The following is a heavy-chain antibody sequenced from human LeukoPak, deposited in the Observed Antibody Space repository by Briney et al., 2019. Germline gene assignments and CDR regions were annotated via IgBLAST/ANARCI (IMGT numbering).Heavy chain of an antibody. Sequence: SETLSLTCTVSGGSISSGGYYWSWIRQHPGKGLEWIGYIYYSGSTYYNPSLKSRVTISVDTSKNQSSLKLSSVTAADTAVYYCARLPGIAVVNDAFDIWGQGTMVTVSS. CDR1: GGSISSGGYY. CDR3: ARLPGIAVVNDAFDI. CDR2: IYYSGST. J-gene: IGHJ3*02. D-gene: IGHD6-19*01. V-gene: IGHV4-31*03.